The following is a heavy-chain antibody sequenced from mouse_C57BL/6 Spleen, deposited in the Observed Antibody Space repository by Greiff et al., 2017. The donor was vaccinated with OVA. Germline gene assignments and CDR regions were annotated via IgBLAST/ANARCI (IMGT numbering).Heavy chain of an antibody. CDR2: IYPRSGNT. D-gene: IGHD2-5*01. Sequence: LVESGAELARPGASVKLSCKASGYTFTSYGISWVKQRTGQGLEWIGEIYPRSGNTYYNEKFKGMATLTADKSSSTAYMELRSLTSEDSAVYFCAREGPYSNRFAYWGQGTLVTVSA. CDR3: AREGPYSNRFAY. V-gene: IGHV1-81*01. J-gene: IGHJ3*01. CDR1: GYTFTSYG.